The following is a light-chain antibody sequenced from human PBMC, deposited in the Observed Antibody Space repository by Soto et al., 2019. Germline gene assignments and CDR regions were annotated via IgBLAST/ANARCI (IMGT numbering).Light chain of an antibody. CDR3: QQYNNWPPIT. CDR2: GAS. V-gene: IGKV3-15*01. J-gene: IGKJ5*01. CDR1: QRVTSS. Sequence: EIVLTQSPGTLSLSPGESATLSCRASQRVTSSYVAWYQQKPGQAPRLLIYGASTRATGIPARFSGSGSGAEFTLTISSLQSEDFAVYYCQQYNNWPPITFGQGTRLEIK.